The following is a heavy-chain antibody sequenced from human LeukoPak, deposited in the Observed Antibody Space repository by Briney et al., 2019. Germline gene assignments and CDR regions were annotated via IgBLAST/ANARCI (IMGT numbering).Heavy chain of an antibody. Sequence: PGGSLRLSCAASGFTFSSYSMNWVRQAPGKGPEWVSYISSSSSTIYYADSVKGRFTISRDDAKNSLYLQMNSLRDEDTAVYYCARGYSYGYRKGDAFDIWGQGTMVTVSS. CDR1: GFTFSSYS. CDR3: ARGYSYGYRKGDAFDI. CDR2: ISSSSSTI. J-gene: IGHJ3*02. V-gene: IGHV3-48*02. D-gene: IGHD5-18*01.